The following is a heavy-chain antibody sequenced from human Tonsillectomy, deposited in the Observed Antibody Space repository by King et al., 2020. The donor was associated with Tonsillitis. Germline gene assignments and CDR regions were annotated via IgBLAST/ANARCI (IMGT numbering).Heavy chain of an antibody. CDR1: GYSFTSYW. V-gene: IGHV5-10-1*03. CDR2: IDPSDSYS. D-gene: IGHD6-13*01. Sequence: VQLVQSGAEVKKPGESLRISCKGSGYSFTSYWINWVRQMPGKGLEWLGRIDPSDSYSNYSPSFQGHVSISADKSITTVYLQWSSLEASDTAIYYCARSEQQLSTYYYYYYMDVWGKGTTVTVSS. J-gene: IGHJ6*03. CDR3: ARSEQQLSTYYYYYYMDV.